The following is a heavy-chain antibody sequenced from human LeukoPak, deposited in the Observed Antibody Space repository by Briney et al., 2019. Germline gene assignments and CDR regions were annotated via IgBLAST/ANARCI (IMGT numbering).Heavy chain of an antibody. CDR3: AREKSASPWFGELLGYFDY. V-gene: IGHV3-33*01. J-gene: IGHJ4*02. CDR1: GFTFSSYG. Sequence: GGSLRLSCAASGFTFSSYGMHWVRQAPGKGLEWVAVIWYDGSNKYYADSVKGRFTISRDNSKNTLYLQMNSLRAEDTAVYYRAREKSASPWFGELLGYFDYWGQGTLVTVSS. D-gene: IGHD3-10*01. CDR2: IWYDGSNK.